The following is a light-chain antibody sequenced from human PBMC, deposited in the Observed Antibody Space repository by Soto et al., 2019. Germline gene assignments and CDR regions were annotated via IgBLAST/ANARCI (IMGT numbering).Light chain of an antibody. Sequence: EIVLTQSPATPSLSPGERATLSCRASQSVSSYLAWYQQKPGQAPRLLIYDASNRATGIPARFSGSGSGTDFTLTISSLEPEDFAVYYCQQRSNWPPYTFGQGTKLEIK. J-gene: IGKJ2*01. CDR2: DAS. CDR1: QSVSSY. V-gene: IGKV3-11*01. CDR3: QQRSNWPPYT.